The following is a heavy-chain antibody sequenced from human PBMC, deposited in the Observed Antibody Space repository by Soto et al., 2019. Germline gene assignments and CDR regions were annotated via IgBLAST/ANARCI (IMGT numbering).Heavy chain of an antibody. CDR1: GGSFSGYY. D-gene: IGHD3-9*01. CDR2: INDRGSI. J-gene: IGHJ2*01. CDR3: ARESHDILTGPPWVWYFDL. V-gene: IGHV4-34*01. Sequence: QVQLQQWGAGPLRPLETLSLTCGVSGGSFSGYYWAWIRQSPGKGLEWIGEINDRGSINYNPSQTSRVSISVDTSKNHYSLNLRSVIAADTAVYYCARESHDILTGPPWVWYFDLWGRGTLVTVSS.